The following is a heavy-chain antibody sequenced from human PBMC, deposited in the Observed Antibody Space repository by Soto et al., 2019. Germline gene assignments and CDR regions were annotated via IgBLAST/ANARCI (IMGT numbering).Heavy chain of an antibody. Sequence: PSETLSLTCTVSGGSIISDYWSWIRQPPGKGLEWIGYISYSGSTNYNPSLKSLVTISVDTSKNQFSLKLFSVTAADTAVYYCARVLSGSYSLAFDIWGQGTMVTV. V-gene: IGHV4-59*01. CDR1: GGSIISDY. J-gene: IGHJ3*02. D-gene: IGHD3-16*01. CDR2: ISYSGST. CDR3: ARVLSGSYSLAFDI.